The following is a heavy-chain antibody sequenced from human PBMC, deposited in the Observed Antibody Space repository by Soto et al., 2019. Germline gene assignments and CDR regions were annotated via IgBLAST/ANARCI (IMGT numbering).Heavy chain of an antibody. V-gene: IGHV4-4*07. CDR1: DGSISGNF. Sequence: SETLSLTCTVSDGSISGNFLTWIRQPAGKGLEWIGRISSNVKTDYNPSLKSRVTMSIDTSKNHFSLDLISVTASDTAIYYCAREVWVAGVLCDFDFWGKGNIVTISS. CDR3: AREVWVAGVLCDFDF. J-gene: IGHJ4*02. D-gene: IGHD6-19*01. CDR2: ISSNVKT.